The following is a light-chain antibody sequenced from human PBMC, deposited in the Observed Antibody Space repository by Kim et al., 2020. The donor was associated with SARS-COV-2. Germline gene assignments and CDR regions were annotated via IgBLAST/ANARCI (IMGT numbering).Light chain of an antibody. CDR3: QQYGSSPPFS. J-gene: IGKJ2*03. Sequence: SPGQRPTLSCRASQSISTSYLAWYQHKPGQPPRLLIYGASRRATGIPDRFSGSGSGTDFTLTISRLEPEDFGVYYCQQYGSSPPFSLGQGTKLEI. CDR1: QSISTSY. CDR2: GAS. V-gene: IGKV3-20*01.